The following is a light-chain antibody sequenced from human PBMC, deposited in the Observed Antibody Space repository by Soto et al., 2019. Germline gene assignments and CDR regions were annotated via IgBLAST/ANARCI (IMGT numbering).Light chain of an antibody. CDR3: QQYFSTLLT. V-gene: IGKV4-1*01. Sequence: DIVMTQSPDSLAVSLGGRATINCKSSQSVLYSSNNKNYLAWYQHKPGQPPKLLIYWASTRESGVPDLFSGSGSGTDFTLTISSLQAEDVAVYYCQQYFSTLLTFGGGTKVELK. CDR1: QSVLYSSNNKNY. CDR2: WAS. J-gene: IGKJ4*01.